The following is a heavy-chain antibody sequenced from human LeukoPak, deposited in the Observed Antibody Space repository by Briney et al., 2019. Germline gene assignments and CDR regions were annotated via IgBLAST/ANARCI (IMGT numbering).Heavy chain of an antibody. Sequence: GGSLRLSCAASGFTFSSYAMSWVRQAPGKGLEWVSAISGSGGSTYYADSVKGRFTISRDNSKNTLYLQMNSLRAEDTAVYYCAKPPNYYDSSGPSSGGYWGQGTLVTVSS. CDR1: GFTFSSYA. J-gene: IGHJ4*02. CDR3: AKPPNYYDSSGPSSGGY. V-gene: IGHV3-23*01. D-gene: IGHD3-22*01. CDR2: ISGSGGST.